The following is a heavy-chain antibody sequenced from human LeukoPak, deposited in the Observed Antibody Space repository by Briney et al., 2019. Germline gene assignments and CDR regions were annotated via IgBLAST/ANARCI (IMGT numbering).Heavy chain of an antibody. CDR3: VRRVRYFGQNDY. CDR1: GGSISSSSYY. Sequence: SETLSLTCTVSGGSISSSSYYWGWIRQPPGKGLEWIGSIYYSGSTYYNPSLKSRVTISVDTSKNQISLKLSSVTAADSAVYYCVRRVRYFGQNDYWGQGTLVTVSS. J-gene: IGHJ4*02. V-gene: IGHV4-39*01. CDR2: IYYSGST. D-gene: IGHD3-9*01.